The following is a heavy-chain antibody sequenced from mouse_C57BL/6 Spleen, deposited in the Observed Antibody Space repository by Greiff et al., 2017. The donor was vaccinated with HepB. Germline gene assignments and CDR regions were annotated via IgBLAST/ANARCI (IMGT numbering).Heavy chain of an antibody. Sequence: EVQVVESGPELVKPGASVKMSCKASGYTFTDYNMHWVKQSHGKSLEWIGYINPNNGGTSYNQKFKGKATLTVNKSSSTAYMELRSLTSEDSAVYYCARDYYYGSSPFDYWGQGTTLTVSS. CDR2: INPNNGGT. V-gene: IGHV1-22*01. J-gene: IGHJ2*01. CDR3: ARDYYYGSSPFDY. D-gene: IGHD1-1*01. CDR1: GYTFTDYN.